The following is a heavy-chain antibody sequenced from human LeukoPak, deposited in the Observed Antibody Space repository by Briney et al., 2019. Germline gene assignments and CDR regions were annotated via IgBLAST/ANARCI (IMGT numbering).Heavy chain of an antibody. V-gene: IGHV4-34*01. CDR1: GGSFSGYY. Sequence: SETLSLTCAVYGGSFSGYYWSWIRQPPGKGLEWIGEINHSGSTSYNPSLKSRVTISVDTSKNQFSLKLSSVTAADTAVYYCARGPVVVPAAIAWDWFDPWGQGTLVTVSS. CDR3: ARGPVVVPAAIAWDWFDP. D-gene: IGHD2-2*02. J-gene: IGHJ5*02. CDR2: INHSGST.